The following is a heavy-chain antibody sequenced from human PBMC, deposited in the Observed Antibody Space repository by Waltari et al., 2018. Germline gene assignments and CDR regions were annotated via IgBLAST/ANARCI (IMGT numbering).Heavy chain of an antibody. CDR3: VRVSNQWYFDL. D-gene: IGHD3-3*02. J-gene: IGHJ2*01. CDR1: GYFISSGYY. CDR2: IIHSGST. V-gene: IGHV4-38-2*01. Sequence: QVQLQESGPGLGKASETLSLHCGVSGYFISSGYYWGGIRRPPGKGLEWIGSIIHSGSTYYNPSLKSRVTISVDTSKNQFTLNLNSVTAADTAVYYCVRVSNQWYFDLWGRGTLVSVSS.